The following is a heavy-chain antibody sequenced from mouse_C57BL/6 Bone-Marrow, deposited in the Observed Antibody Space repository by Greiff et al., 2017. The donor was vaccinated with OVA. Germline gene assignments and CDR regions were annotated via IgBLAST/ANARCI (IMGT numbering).Heavy chain of an antibody. D-gene: IGHD1-1*01. V-gene: IGHV7-3*01. CDR3: ASSTVVERAWFAY. Sequence: EVQGVESGGGLVQPGGSLSLSCAASGFTFTDYYMSWVRQPPGKALEWLGFIRNKANGYTTEYSASVKGRFTISRDNSQSILYLQMNALRAEDSATYYWASSTVVERAWFAYWGQGTLVTVSA. CDR2: IRNKANGYTT. J-gene: IGHJ3*01. CDR1: GFTFTDYY.